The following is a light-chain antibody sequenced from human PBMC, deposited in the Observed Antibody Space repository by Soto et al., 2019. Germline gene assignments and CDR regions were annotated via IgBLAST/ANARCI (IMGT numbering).Light chain of an antibody. J-gene: IGLJ1*01. CDR3: QSYDSSLSGYV. Sequence: QPVLTQPPSVSGAPGQRVTISCTGSSSNIWAGYDVHWYQQLPGTAPKLLIYDNFNRPSGVPDRFSGSKSGTSASLAITGLQAEYEADYYCQSYDSSLSGYVFGTGTKLTVL. CDR1: SSNIWAGYD. V-gene: IGLV1-40*01. CDR2: DNF.